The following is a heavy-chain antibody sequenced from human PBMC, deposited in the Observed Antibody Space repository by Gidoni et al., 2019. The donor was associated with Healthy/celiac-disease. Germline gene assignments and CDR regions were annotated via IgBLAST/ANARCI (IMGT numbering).Heavy chain of an antibody. CDR2: ITHSGST. D-gene: IGHD6-19*01. Sequence: QVQLQQWVAGLLRTSETLSCPCAVYGGYFSGYYWSWIRQPPGKGLEWIGEITHSGSTNYNPSLKSRVTISVDTSKNQFSLKLSSVTAADTAVYYCAGRYSSGWYYFDYWGQGTLVTVSS. CDR3: AGRYSSGWYYFDY. J-gene: IGHJ4*02. V-gene: IGHV4-34*01. CDR1: GGYFSGYY.